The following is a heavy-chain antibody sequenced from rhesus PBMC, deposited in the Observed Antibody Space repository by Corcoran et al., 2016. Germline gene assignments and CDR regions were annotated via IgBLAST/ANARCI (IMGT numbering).Heavy chain of an antibody. CDR3: ARAYYYSGSYPYYGLDS. D-gene: IGHD3-16*01. V-gene: IGHV4-76*01. Sequence: QVQLQESGPGVVKPSETLSLTCAVSGGSISSGYDWSWIRQPPGKGLEWIGYFYGSSGNTNYNPSLKNRVTISKDASKTQFSLKLSSVTAADTAVYYCARAYYYSGSYPYYGLDSWGQGVVVTVSS. CDR1: GGSISSGYD. CDR2: FYGSSGNT. J-gene: IGHJ6*01.